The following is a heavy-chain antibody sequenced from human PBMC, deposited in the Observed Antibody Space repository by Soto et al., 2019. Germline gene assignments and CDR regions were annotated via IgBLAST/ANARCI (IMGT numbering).Heavy chain of an antibody. CDR2: TTAYSGNA. CDR3: APLMTMVTTNYFDY. CDR1: GYIFTSYG. D-gene: IGHD4-17*01. J-gene: IGHJ4*02. V-gene: IGHV1-18*01. Sequence: QVELVQSGSEVKKPGASVKVSCKASGYIFTSYGISWLRQAPGQGLEWLGGTTAYSGNAIYAQRFQGRATMTTDTSTSTAYMELRSLRSDDTAVYYCAPLMTMVTTNYFDYWGQGTLVSVSS.